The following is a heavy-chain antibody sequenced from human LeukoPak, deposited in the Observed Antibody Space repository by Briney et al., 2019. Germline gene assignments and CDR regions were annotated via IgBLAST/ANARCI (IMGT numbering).Heavy chain of an antibody. CDR3: ARARGSSRFDP. Sequence: SETLSLTCAASGGSIGSYYWSWIRQPPGKGLEWIGHIYYSGSPKYNPSLKSRVTISVDRSKNQFSLKLSSVTAADTAVYYCARARGSSRFDPWGQGTLVTVSS. D-gene: IGHD2-15*01. CDR1: GGSIGSYY. V-gene: IGHV4-59*12. J-gene: IGHJ5*02. CDR2: IYYSGSP.